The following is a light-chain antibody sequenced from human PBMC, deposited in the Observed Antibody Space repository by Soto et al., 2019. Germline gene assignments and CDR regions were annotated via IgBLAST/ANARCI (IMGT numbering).Light chain of an antibody. CDR1: QSISDT. J-gene: IGKJ1*01. CDR2: GAS. V-gene: IGKV3-15*01. CDR3: QQYNNWPGT. Sequence: EIVMTQSPATLSVSPGERATLSCRASQSISDTLAWYQQKPGQAPRLLIYGASTRASGIPARFSGSGSGTDFALTISSLQSEDFAVYYCQQYNNWPGTFGQGTKVDIK.